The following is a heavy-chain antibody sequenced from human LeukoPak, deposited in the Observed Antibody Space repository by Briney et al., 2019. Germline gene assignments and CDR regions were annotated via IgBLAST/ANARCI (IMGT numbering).Heavy chain of an antibody. V-gene: IGHV3-21*01. CDR2: ISSSSSYI. D-gene: IGHD3-3*01. CDR3: ARDRRYYDFWSGYLYYFDY. Sequence: GGSLRLSCAASGFTFSSYSMNWVRQAPGKGLEWVSSISSSSSYIYYAGSVKGRFTISKDNAKNSLYLQMNSLRAEDTAVYYCARDRRYYDFWSGYLYYFDYWGQGTLVTVSS. CDR1: GFTFSSYS. J-gene: IGHJ4*02.